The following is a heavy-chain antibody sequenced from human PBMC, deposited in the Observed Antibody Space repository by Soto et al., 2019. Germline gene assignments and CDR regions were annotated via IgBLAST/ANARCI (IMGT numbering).Heavy chain of an antibody. J-gene: IGHJ6*03. CDR1: GFTFSSYS. CDR3: ARVGCSGGSCPLFGGFGYMDV. V-gene: IGHV3-21*01. Sequence: GGSLRLSCAASGFTFSSYSMNWVRQAPGKGLEWVSSISSSSSYIYYADSVKGRFTISRDNAKNSLYLQMNSLRAEDTAVYYCARVGCSGGSCPLFGGFGYMDVWGKGTTVTVSS. D-gene: IGHD2-15*01. CDR2: ISSSSSYI.